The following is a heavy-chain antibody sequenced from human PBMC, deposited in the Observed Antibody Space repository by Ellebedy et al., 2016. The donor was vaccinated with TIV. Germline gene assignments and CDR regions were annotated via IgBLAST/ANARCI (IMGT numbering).Heavy chain of an antibody. Sequence: AASVKVSCKTSEYTFTRFYIHWARQAPGQGLEWIGVIDPSGRTTRYAQRFQGRVTMPRDTSTSTVYLELSSLRSEDTAIYYCAREGGEITKPEKAFDYWGQGTVVTVSS. CDR2: IDPSGRTT. V-gene: IGHV1-46*01. D-gene: IGHD3-16*01. CDR1: EYTFTRFY. CDR3: AREGGEITKPEKAFDY. J-gene: IGHJ4*02.